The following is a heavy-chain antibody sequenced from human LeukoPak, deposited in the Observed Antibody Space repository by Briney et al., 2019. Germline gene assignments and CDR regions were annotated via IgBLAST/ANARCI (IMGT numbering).Heavy chain of an antibody. D-gene: IGHD3-16*01. V-gene: IGHV3-73*01. CDR3: TRPIQGLYEGPRFDP. CDR1: GFTFSGSA. J-gene: IGHJ5*02. CDR2: IRSKANSYAT. Sequence: GGSLKLSCAASGFTFSGSAMHWVRQASGKGLEWVGRIRSKANSYATAYAASVKGRFTISRDDSKNTAYLQMNSLKTEDTAVYYCTRPIQGLYEGPRFDPWGQGTLATVSS.